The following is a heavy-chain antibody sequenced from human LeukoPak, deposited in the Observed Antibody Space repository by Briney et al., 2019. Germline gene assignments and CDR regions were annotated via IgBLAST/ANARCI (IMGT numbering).Heavy chain of an antibody. Sequence: GGSLRLSCAASGFTFSSYSMNWVRQAPGKGLEWVSSISSSSDIYYADSVKGRFTISRDNAKNSLYLQMNSLRAEDTAVYYCARDRKDYYDSSGYYFDFDYWGQGTLVTVSS. CDR3: ARDRKDYYDSSGYYFDFDY. D-gene: IGHD3-22*01. V-gene: IGHV3-21*01. CDR2: ISSSSDI. CDR1: GFTFSSYS. J-gene: IGHJ4*02.